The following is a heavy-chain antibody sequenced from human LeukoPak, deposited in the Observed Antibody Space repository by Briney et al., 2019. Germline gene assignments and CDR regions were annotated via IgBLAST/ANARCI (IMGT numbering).Heavy chain of an antibody. D-gene: IGHD2-2*01. CDR1: GFTFSTYG. J-gene: IGHJ4*02. CDR3: ARVTSTYYFDS. CDR2: ISSAGTYL. V-gene: IGHV3-21*01. Sequence: GGSLRLSCAAAGFTFSTYGMNWFRQAPGKGLEWVSSISSAGTYLNYEYSVKGRFTISRDNAKNSLYLQMNSLRAEDTAVYYCARVTSTYYFDSWGQGTLVTVSS.